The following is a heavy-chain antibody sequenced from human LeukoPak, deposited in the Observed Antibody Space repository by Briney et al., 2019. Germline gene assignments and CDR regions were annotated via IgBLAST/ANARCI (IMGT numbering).Heavy chain of an antibody. CDR2: ITSNGNSV. V-gene: IGHV3-11*04. D-gene: IGHD3-10*02. J-gene: IGHJ6*04. CDR1: GFTFSDYY. Sequence: PGGSLRLSCAASGFTFSDYYMGWIRQAPGKGLEWVSYITSNGNSVYYAASVKGRFTISRDNAKNSLYLQVNSLTAEDTAVYYCAELGITMIGGVWGKGTTVTISS. CDR3: AELGITMIGGV.